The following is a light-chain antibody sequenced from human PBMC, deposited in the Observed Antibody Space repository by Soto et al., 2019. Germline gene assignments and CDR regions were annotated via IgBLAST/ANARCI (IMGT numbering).Light chain of an antibody. CDR3: SSYTSSRPVV. V-gene: IGLV2-14*01. CDR1: SSDVGGYNY. Sequence: QSVLPQPASVSGSPGQSITISCTGTSSDVGGYNYVSWYQQHPGKAPKLMIYGVNNRPSGVSDRFSGSKSGNTASLTISGLQAEDEDDYYCSSYTSSRPVVFGGGTKLTVL. J-gene: IGLJ2*01. CDR2: GVN.